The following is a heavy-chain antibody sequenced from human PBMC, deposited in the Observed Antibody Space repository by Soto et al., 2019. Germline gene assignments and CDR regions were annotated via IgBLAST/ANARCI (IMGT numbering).Heavy chain of an antibody. CDR3: ARESRYYDILTGFYYYYGMDV. Sequence: QVQLVESGGGVVQPGRSLRLSCAASGFTFSSYAMHWVRQAPGKGLERVAVISYDGSNKYYADSVKGRFTISRDNSKNTLYLQMYSLRAEDTAVYYCARESRYYDILTGFYYYYGMDVWGQGTTVTVSS. J-gene: IGHJ6*02. D-gene: IGHD3-9*01. CDR1: GFTFSSYA. V-gene: IGHV3-30-3*01. CDR2: ISYDGSNK.